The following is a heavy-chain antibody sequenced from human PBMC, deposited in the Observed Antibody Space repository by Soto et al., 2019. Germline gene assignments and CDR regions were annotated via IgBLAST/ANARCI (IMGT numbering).Heavy chain of an antibody. V-gene: IGHV4-59*01. CDR2: IYYSGST. CDR1: GGSISSYY. D-gene: IGHD3-3*01. CDR3: ARDNPRPYYDFWNGYVYMDV. J-gene: IGHJ6*03. Sequence: SETLSLTSTVSGGSISSYYWSWIRQPPGKGLEWIGYIYYSGSTNYNPSLKSRVTISVDTSKNQFSLKLSSVTAADTAVYYCARDNPRPYYDFWNGYVYMDVWGKGTTVTVSS.